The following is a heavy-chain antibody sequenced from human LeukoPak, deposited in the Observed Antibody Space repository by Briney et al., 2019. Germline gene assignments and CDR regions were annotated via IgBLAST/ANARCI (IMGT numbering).Heavy chain of an antibody. CDR1: GGSISSYY. D-gene: IGHD2-15*01. CDR3: ARDCSGASCYDY. CDR2: IYYSGST. J-gene: IGHJ4*02. Sequence: SETLSLTCAVSGGSISSYYWSWIRQPPGEGLEWIGYIYYSGSTNYNPSLKSRVTISLDTPRNQFSLKLSSVTAADTAVYYCARDCSGASCYDYWGQGTLVTVSS. V-gene: IGHV4-59*01.